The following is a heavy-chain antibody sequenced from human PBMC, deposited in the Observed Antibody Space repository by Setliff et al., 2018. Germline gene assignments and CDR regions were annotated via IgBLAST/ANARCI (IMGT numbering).Heavy chain of an antibody. V-gene: IGHV3-7*03. CDR3: ARRYCSSTGCVMDV. Sequence: HPGGSLRLSCAASGFTFSSYWMSWVRQAPGKGLEWVANIKQDGSEKYYVDSVKGRFTISRDNAKNSLYLQMNSLRAEDTAVYYCARRYCSSTGCVMDVWGKGTTVTVSS. D-gene: IGHD2-2*01. CDR2: IKQDGSEK. CDR1: GFTFSSYW. J-gene: IGHJ6*03.